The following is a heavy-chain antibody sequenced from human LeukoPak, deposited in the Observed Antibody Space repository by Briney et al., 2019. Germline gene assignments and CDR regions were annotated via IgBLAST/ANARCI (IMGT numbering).Heavy chain of an antibody. D-gene: IGHD6-13*01. Sequence: GGSLRLSCAASGFTFNSYWMSWVRQAPGKGLEWVANIKQDGSEKYYVDSVKGRFTISRDNAKNSLYLQMNSLRAEDTAVYYCAREVSSSWYSHYYYYYMDVWGKGTTVTISS. V-gene: IGHV3-7*01. CDR1: GFTFNSYW. CDR3: AREVSSSWYSHYYYYYMDV. J-gene: IGHJ6*03. CDR2: IKQDGSEK.